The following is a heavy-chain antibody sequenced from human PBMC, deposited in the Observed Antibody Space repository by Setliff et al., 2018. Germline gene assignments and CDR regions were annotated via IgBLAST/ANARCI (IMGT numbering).Heavy chain of an antibody. J-gene: IGHJ3*02. V-gene: IGHV7-4-1*02. D-gene: IGHD2-15*01. CDR3: ASSGYCSGGSCYSVHPKDAFDI. CDR2: INTNTGNP. CDR1: GYTFTSYA. Sequence: ASVKVSCKASGYTFTSYAMNWVRQAPGQGLEWMGWINTNTGNPTYAQGFTGRFVFSLDTSVNTAYLQISSLKAEDTAVYYCASSGYCSGGSCYSVHPKDAFDIWGQGTMVTVSS.